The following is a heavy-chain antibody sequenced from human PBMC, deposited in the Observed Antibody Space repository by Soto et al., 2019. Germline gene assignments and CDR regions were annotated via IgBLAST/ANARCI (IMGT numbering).Heavy chain of an antibody. V-gene: IGHV1-69*13. J-gene: IGHJ4*02. CDR2: IIPIFGTA. CDR1: GGTFSSYA. Sequence: SVKVSCKASGGTFSSYAISWARQAPGQGLEWMGGIIPIFGTANYAQKFQGRVTITADESTSTAYMELTSLTSDDTAVYYCARAPNYYDSDDPTYYLAFWGQGTQVTVSS. CDR3: ARAPNYYDSDDPTYYLAF. D-gene: IGHD3-22*01.